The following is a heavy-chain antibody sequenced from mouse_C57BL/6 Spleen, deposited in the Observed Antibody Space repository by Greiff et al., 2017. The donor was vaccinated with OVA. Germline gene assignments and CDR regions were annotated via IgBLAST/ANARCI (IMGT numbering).Heavy chain of an antibody. V-gene: IGHV5-9-1*02. J-gene: IGHJ2*01. CDR3: TGGGCYGSYFDY. D-gene: IGHD1-1*01. Sequence: EVQLVESGEGLVKPGGSLKLSCAASGFTFSSYAMSWVRQTPEKRLEWVAYISSGGDYIYYADTVKGRFTISRDNARNTLYLQMSSLKSEDTAMXYCTGGGCYGSYFDYWGQGTTLTVSS. CDR2: ISSGGDYI. CDR1: GFTFSSYA.